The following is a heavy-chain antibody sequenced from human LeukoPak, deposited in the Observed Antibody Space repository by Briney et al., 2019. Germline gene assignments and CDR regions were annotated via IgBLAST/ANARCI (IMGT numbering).Heavy chain of an antibody. CDR2: IESKTDGGTT. CDR1: GFSFSDAW. V-gene: IGHV3-15*04. CDR3: TTYGSGRKFDY. J-gene: IGHJ4*02. D-gene: IGHD3-10*01. Sequence: WGSLRLSCAASGFSFSDAWISWVRQIPGKGLEWVGRIESKTDGGTTDYAAPVKGRFTISRDDSTNTLYLQMNSLKSEDTAVYYCTTYGSGRKFDYWGQGILVTVSS.